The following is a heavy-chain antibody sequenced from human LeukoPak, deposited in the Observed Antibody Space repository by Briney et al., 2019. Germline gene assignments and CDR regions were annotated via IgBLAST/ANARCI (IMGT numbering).Heavy chain of an antibody. CDR3: ARDIITMVRGARPSTDMDV. Sequence: ASVKVSCKASGYTFTSYYMHWVRQAPGQGLEWMGIINPSGGSTSYARKFQGRVTMTRDTSTSTVYMELSSLRSEDTAVYYCARDIITMVRGARPSTDMDVWGQGTTVTVSS. V-gene: IGHV1-46*01. D-gene: IGHD3-10*01. J-gene: IGHJ6*02. CDR2: INPSGGST. CDR1: GYTFTSYY.